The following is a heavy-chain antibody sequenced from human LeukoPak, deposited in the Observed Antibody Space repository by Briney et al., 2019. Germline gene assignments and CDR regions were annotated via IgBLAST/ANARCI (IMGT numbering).Heavy chain of an antibody. CDR1: GFTFGSYN. J-gene: IGHJ6*03. D-gene: IGHD3-22*01. CDR2: ISSSSSYI. V-gene: IGHV3-21*01. CDR3: ARDHYDSSGYSLDYYYFMDV. Sequence: GGSLRLSCAASGFTFGSYNMNWVRQAPGKGLEWVSSISSSSSYIYYADSVKGRFTISRDNAKNSLYLQMNSLRAEDTAVYYCARDHYDSSGYSLDYYYFMDVWGKGTTVTISS.